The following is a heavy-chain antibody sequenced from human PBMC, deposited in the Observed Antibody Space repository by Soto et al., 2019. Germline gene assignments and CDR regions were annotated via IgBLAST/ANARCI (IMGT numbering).Heavy chain of an antibody. D-gene: IGHD3-10*01. CDR2: ISGSGANT. CDR1: RFTFSTYA. Sequence: EVQLLESGGGLVQPGGSLRLSCAASRFTFSTYAMSWVRQAPGKGLEWVSDISGSGANTYYADSVKGRFTISRDNSQNTLYLQMNSLRAEDTAVYYCAESAMVRGGGWFDPWGQGTLVTVSS. J-gene: IGHJ5*02. V-gene: IGHV3-23*01. CDR3: AESAMVRGGGWFDP.